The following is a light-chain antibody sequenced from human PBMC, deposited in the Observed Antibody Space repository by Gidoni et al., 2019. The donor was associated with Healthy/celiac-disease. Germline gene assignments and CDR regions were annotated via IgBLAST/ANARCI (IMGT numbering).Light chain of an antibody. CDR3: QQYNNWPPLT. V-gene: IGKV3-15*01. CDR2: GAS. J-gene: IGKJ4*01. CDR1: QGVSSN. Sequence: EKVMTQTPATLSVSPGERATLSCRASQGVSSNFAWYQQKPGQAPRLLIYGASTRATGIPARFSGSGSGTEFTLTISSLQSEDFAVYYCQQYNNWPPLTFXGXTKVEIK.